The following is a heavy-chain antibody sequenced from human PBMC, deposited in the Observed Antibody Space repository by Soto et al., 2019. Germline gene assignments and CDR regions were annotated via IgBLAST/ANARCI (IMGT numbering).Heavy chain of an antibody. CDR3: AQISSHYESGANYHN. Sequence: GGSLRLSCAASGFTFNSYAMSCVRQAPGKGLEWVSAISGGGGNTSYADSVRGRLTISRDNSKNTLYLQMSGLRAEDTAVFYCAQISSHYESGANYHNWGQGTQVTAS. D-gene: IGHD3-22*01. J-gene: IGHJ4*02. CDR2: ISGGGGNT. CDR1: GFTFNSYA. V-gene: IGHV3-23*01.